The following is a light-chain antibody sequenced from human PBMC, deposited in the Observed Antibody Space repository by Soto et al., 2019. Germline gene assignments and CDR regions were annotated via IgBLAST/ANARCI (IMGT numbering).Light chain of an antibody. CDR2: DVS. Sequence: QSALTQPASVSGSPGQSLTISCTGTSSEDGGYNYVSWYQQHPGKAPKLMIYDVSNRPSGVSNRFSGSKSGNTASLTISALQAEDEADYYCRSYTISSTPLYVVATGTKVTVL. J-gene: IGLJ1*01. CDR3: RSYTISSTPLYV. V-gene: IGLV2-14*01. CDR1: SSEDGGYNY.